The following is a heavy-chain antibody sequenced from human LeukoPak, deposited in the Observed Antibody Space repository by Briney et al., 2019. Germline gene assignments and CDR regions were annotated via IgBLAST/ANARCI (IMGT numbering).Heavy chain of an antibody. CDR1: GGSISSYY. Sequence: SETLSLTCTVSGGSISSYYWSWIRQPPGKGLEWIGYIYYSGSTNYNPSLKSRVTISVGTSKNQFSLRLSSVTAADTAVYYCAFWSGYPRGAFDIWGQGTMVTVSS. CDR2: IYYSGST. V-gene: IGHV4-59*01. D-gene: IGHD3-3*01. J-gene: IGHJ3*02. CDR3: AFWSGYPRGAFDI.